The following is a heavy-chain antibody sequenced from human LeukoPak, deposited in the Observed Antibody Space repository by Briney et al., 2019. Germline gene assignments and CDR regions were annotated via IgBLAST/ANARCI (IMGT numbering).Heavy chain of an antibody. Sequence: GGSLRLSCAASGFTFSSYWMHWVRQAPRQGLVWVSRINSDGSSTSYADSVKGRFTISRDNAKNTLYLKMNSLRAEDTGVYYCARDMTGYSSAWYYFDYWGQGTLVTVSS. CDR2: INSDGSST. J-gene: IGHJ4*02. CDR1: GFTFSSYW. CDR3: ARDMTGYSSAWYYFDY. D-gene: IGHD6-19*01. V-gene: IGHV3-74*01.